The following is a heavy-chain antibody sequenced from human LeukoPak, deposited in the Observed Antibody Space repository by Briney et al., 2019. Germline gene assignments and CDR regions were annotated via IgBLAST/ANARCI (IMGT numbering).Heavy chain of an antibody. V-gene: IGHV1-24*01. CDR2: FDPEDGET. Sequence: ASVKVSCKVSGYTLTELSMHWVRQAPGKGLEWMGGFDPEDGETIYAQKFQGRVTMTEDTSTDTAYMELSSLRSEDTAVYYRASTITMVRGVSNAFDIWGQGTMVTVSS. J-gene: IGHJ3*02. CDR3: ASTITMVRGVSNAFDI. CDR1: GYTLTELS. D-gene: IGHD3-10*01.